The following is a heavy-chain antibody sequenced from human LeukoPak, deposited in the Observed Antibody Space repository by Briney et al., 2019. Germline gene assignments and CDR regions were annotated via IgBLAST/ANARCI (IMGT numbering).Heavy chain of an antibody. CDR2: IYYSGST. V-gene: IGHV4-31*03. CDR3: ARMREVVTAIISPTRFGWFDP. CDR1: GGSISSGGYY. Sequence: SQTLSLTCTVSGGSISSGGYYWNWIRQHPGKGLEWIGYIYYSGSTYYNPSLKSRVTISVDTSKNQFSLNLSSVTAADTAVYCSARMREVVTAIISPTRFGWFDPWGQGTLVTVSS. J-gene: IGHJ5*02. D-gene: IGHD2-21*02.